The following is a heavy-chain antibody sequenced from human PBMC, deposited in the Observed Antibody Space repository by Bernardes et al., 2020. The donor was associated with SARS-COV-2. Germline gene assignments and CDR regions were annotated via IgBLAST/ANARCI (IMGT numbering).Heavy chain of an antibody. D-gene: IGHD3-9*01. CDR3: ARDNRVRYFDWLSDGLNWFDP. Sequence: GGSLRLSCAASGFTFSSYWMSWVRQAPGKGLEWVANIKQDGSEKYYVDSVKGRFTISRDNAKNSLYLQMNSLRAEDTAVYYCARDNRVRYFDWLSDGLNWFDPWGQGTLVTVSS. V-gene: IGHV3-7*01. J-gene: IGHJ5*02. CDR1: GFTFSSYW. CDR2: IKQDGSEK.